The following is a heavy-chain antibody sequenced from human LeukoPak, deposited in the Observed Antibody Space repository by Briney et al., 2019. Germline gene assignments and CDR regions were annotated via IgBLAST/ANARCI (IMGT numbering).Heavy chain of an antibody. CDR2: IYYSGST. J-gene: IGHJ5*02. CDR1: GGSISSYY. V-gene: IGHV4-59*01. D-gene: IGHD4-17*01. Sequence: SETLSLTCTVSGGSISSYYWSWIRQPPGKGLEWIGYIYYSGSTNYNPSLKSRVTISVDTSKNQFSLKLSSVTAADTAVYYCARKNYGLYNWFDPWGQGTLVTVSS. CDR3: ARKNYGLYNWFDP.